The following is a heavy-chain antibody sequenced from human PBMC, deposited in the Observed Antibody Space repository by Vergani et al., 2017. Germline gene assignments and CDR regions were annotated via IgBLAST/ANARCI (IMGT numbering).Heavy chain of an antibody. Sequence: QVQLQESGPGLVKPSQTLSLTCTVSGGSISRGSYYWSWIRQPAGKGLEWIGRIYTSGSTNYNPSLKSRVTISVDTAKNQFSLKLSSVTAADTAVYYCARVQRGVTPDYWGQGTLVTVSS. CDR1: GGSISRGSYY. V-gene: IGHV4-61*02. CDR3: ARVQRGVTPDY. D-gene: IGHD3-10*01. CDR2: IYTSGST. J-gene: IGHJ4*02.